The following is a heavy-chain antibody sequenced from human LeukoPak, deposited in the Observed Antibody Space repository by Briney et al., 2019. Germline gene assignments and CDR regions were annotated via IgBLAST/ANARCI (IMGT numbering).Heavy chain of an antibody. CDR2: IYYSGST. CDR1: GGSISSYY. CDR3: ARELGEFSRRGFDP. Sequence: SETLSLTXTVSGGSISSYYWSWIRQPPGKGLEWIGYIYYSGSTNYNPSLKSRVTISVDTSKNQFSLKLSSVTAADTAVYYCARELGEFSRRGFDPWGQGTLVTVSS. V-gene: IGHV4-59*01. J-gene: IGHJ5*02. D-gene: IGHD3-10*01.